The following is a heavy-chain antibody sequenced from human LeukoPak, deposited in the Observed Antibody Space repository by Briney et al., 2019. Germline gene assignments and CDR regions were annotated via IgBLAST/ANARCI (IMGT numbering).Heavy chain of an antibody. CDR1: TFSFDDYG. J-gene: IGHJ4*02. D-gene: IGHD5-12*01. Sequence: GGSRRLACAASTFSFDDYGMGWVRQYAGKGLEWISGITWNGRSTAYADSVKGGFTISRDNAKNSLYLQMNSLREEDTALYYCVREGRSMVAFDNWGQGVLVTVSS. CDR3: VREGRSMVAFDN. CDR2: ITWNGRST. V-gene: IGHV3-20*04.